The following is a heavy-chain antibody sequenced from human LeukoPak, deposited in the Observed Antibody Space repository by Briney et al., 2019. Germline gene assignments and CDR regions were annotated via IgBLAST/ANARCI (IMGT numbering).Heavy chain of an antibody. V-gene: IGHV3-9*01. CDR3: AKDPSRWLPPSYYFDY. D-gene: IGHD5-12*01. J-gene: IGHJ4*02. Sequence: PGRSLRLSCAASGFTFDDYAMHWVRQAPGKGLEWVSGISWNSGSIGYADSVKGRFTISRDNAKNSLYLQMNSLGAEDTALYYCAKDPSRWLPPSYYFDYWGQGTLVTVSS. CDR2: ISWNSGSI. CDR1: GFTFDDYA.